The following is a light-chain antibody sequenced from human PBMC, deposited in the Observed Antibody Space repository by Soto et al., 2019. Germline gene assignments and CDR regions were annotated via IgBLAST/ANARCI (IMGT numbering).Light chain of an antibody. Sequence: DIQMTQSPSSLSASVGDRVTITCRASQSISSYLNWYQQKPGNAPKLLIYAASSLQSGVPSRFSGSGSGTDFTLTISSLQPEDFATYYCQQSYSTLMDTFGQGTKLEIK. V-gene: IGKV1-39*01. CDR2: AAS. CDR1: QSISSY. CDR3: QQSYSTLMDT. J-gene: IGKJ2*01.